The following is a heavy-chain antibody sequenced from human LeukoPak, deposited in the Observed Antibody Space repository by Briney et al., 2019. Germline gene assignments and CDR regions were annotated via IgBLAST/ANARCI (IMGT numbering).Heavy chain of an antibody. CDR2: IYSAGNT. CDR1: GFTVSSNY. V-gene: IGHV3-53*01. CDR3: ARVRTGDCLDAFDI. D-gene: IGHD7-27*01. Sequence: GGSLRLSCAASGFTVSSNYLNWVRQTPGKGLEWVSVIYSAGNTYYADSVKGRFTISRDNSKNTLYLQMNSLTAEVTALYYCARVRTGDCLDAFDIWDHGTMVFVSS. J-gene: IGHJ3*02.